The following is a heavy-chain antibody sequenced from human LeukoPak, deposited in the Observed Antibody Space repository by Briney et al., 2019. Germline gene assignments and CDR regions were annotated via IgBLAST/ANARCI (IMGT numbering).Heavy chain of an antibody. CDR1: GFTFSSYA. J-gene: IGHJ4*02. CDR3: ASRYYYDSSGYYNDY. V-gene: IGHV3-23*01. D-gene: IGHD3-22*01. CDR2: ISGSGGST. Sequence: GGSLRLSCAASGFTFSSYAMSWVRQAPGKGLERVSAISGSGGSTYYADSVKGRFTISRDNSKNTLYLQMNSLRAEDTAVYYCASRYYYDSSGYYNDYWGQGILVTVSS.